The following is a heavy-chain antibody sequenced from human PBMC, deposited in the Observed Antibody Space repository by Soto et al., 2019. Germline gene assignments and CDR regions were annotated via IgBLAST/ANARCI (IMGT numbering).Heavy chain of an antibody. CDR3: ARIPPYYDILTGPPPPTD. Sequence: SGPTLVNPTQTLTLTCTFSGFSLSTSGMCVSWIRQPPGKALEWLALIDWDDDKYYSTSLKTRLTISKDTSKNQVVLTMTNMDPVDTATYYCARIPPYYDILTGPPPPTDWGQGTLVTVSS. J-gene: IGHJ4*02. D-gene: IGHD3-9*01. CDR2: IDWDDDK. CDR1: GFSLSTSGMC. V-gene: IGHV2-70*01.